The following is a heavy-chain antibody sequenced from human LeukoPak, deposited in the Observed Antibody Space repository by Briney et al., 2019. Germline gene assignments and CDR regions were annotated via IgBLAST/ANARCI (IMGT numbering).Heavy chain of an antibody. CDR3: ARRRSLRFLEWGTPDLDY. J-gene: IGHJ4*02. CDR1: GYSFTSYW. Sequence: GESLKISCKGSGYSFTSYWIGWVRQMPGKGLEWMGIIYPGDSDTRYSPSFQGQVTISADKSISTAYLQWSSLKASDTAMYYCARRRSLRFLEWGTPDLDYWGQGTLVTVSS. V-gene: IGHV5-51*01. CDR2: IYPGDSDT. D-gene: IGHD3-3*01.